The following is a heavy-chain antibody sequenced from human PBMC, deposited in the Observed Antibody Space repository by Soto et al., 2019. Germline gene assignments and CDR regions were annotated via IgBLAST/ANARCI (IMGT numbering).Heavy chain of an antibody. J-gene: IGHJ6*02. Sequence: GASVKVSCKASGGTFGSYAISWVRQAPGQGLEWMGGIIPIPGTANYAQKFQGRVTIAADESTSTAYMELSSLRSEDTAVYYCARSQGSSTSLEIYYYYYYGMDVWGQGTTVPVSS. CDR1: GGTFGSYA. CDR3: ARSQGSSTSLEIYYYYYYGMDV. CDR2: IIPIPGTA. D-gene: IGHD2-2*01. V-gene: IGHV1-69*13.